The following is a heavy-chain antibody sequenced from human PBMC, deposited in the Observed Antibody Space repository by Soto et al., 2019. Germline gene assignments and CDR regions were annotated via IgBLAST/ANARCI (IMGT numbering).Heavy chain of an antibody. CDR2: MYNTGST. Sequence: PXXTLSLPFTVSGGSISRYYWYWIPQPPGKGLEWIGYMYNTGSTVYNPSFKSRVTISVDTSKNQFSLKLNSVTAADTAVYYCARDLWGYCGTDCYPLDVWGQGTTVTVSS. D-gene: IGHD2-21*02. CDR1: GGSISRYY. J-gene: IGHJ6*02. CDR3: ARDLWGYCGTDCYPLDV. V-gene: IGHV4-59*01.